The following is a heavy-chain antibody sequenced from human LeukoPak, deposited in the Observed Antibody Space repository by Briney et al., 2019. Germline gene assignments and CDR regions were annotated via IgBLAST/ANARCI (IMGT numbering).Heavy chain of an antibody. V-gene: IGHV4-59*01. J-gene: IGHJ3*02. CDR1: GGSISSYY. CDR3: ARVVGATRDDAFDI. Sequence: SETLSLTCTVSGGSISSYYWSWIRQPPGKGLEWIGHIYYSGSTNYNPSLKSRVTISVDTSKNQFSLKLSSVTAADTAVYYCARVVGATRDDAFDIWGQGTMVTVSS. CDR2: IYYSGST. D-gene: IGHD1-26*01.